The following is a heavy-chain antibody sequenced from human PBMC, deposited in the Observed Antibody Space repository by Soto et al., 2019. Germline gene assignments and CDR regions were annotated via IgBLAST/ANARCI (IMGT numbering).Heavy chain of an antibody. D-gene: IGHD6-19*01. J-gene: IGHJ4*02. Sequence: SQTLSLTCAISGDSVSSTSAAWSWIRQSPSRGLEWLGRTYYRSKWYSDYAVSVKSRITINPDTSKNQFSLQLNSVTPEDTAVYYCARGSYYSGWVWGQGTLVTVSS. CDR3: ARGSYYSGWV. CDR2: TYYRSKWYS. CDR1: GDSVSSTSAA. V-gene: IGHV6-1*01.